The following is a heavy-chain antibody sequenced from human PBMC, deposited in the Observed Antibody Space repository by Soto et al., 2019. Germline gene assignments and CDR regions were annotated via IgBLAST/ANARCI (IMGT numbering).Heavy chain of an antibody. D-gene: IGHD4-17*01. CDR3: ARDVTYGDSPWVVDY. CDR2: IYSGGST. CDR1: GFTVSSNY. Sequence: EVQLVESGGGLVQPGGSLRLSCAASGFTVSSNYMSWVRQAPGKGLEWVSVIYSGGSTYYADSVKGSFTISRDNSKKTLYLQMNSLRAEDTAVYDCARDVTYGDSPWVVDYWGQGTMVTVSS. V-gene: IGHV3-66*01. J-gene: IGHJ4*02.